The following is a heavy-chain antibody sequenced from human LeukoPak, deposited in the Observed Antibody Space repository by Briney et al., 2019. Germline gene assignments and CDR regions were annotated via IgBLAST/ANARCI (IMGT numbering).Heavy chain of an antibody. CDR2: ISYDGNTK. CDR1: GFTFIGYA. D-gene: IGHD5-24*01. CDR3: AKDDAWLQYND. J-gene: IGHJ4*02. V-gene: IGHV3-30*04. Sequence: GGSLRLSCAASGFTFIGYALHWVRQTPGKGLEWVAIISYDGNTKHYADSVKGRFTISRDNSKNTLYLQINSLRDEDTAVYYCAKDDAWLQYNDWGQGTLVTVSS.